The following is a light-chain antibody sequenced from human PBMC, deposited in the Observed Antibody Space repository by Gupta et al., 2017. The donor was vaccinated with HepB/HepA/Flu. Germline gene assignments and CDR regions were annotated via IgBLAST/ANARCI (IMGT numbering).Light chain of an antibody. CDR3: CQPEDSDIEV. J-gene: IGLJ1*01. CDR2: DVS. V-gene: IGLV2-11*01. Sequence: QSALTQPRSVSGSPSQSVTISCTGTSSDVGGYNYVSWYQQHPGKAPKLLILDVSKRPAGVPDRGSASKSGNNASTHISGLQAEDEADEYCCQPEDSDIEVFGTGTKVTVL. CDR1: SSDVGGYNY.